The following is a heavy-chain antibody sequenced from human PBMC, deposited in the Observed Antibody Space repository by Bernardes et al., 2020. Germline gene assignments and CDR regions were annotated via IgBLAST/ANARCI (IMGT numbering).Heavy chain of an antibody. V-gene: IGHV3-23*01. D-gene: IGHD3-10*01. CDR2: ISGSGGST. CDR3: AKDLRYYGSGSYSGNYYYYGMDV. Sequence: GGSLRLSCAASGFTFSSYAMSWVRQAPGKGLEWVSAISGSGGSTYYADSVKGRFTISRDNSKNTLYLQMNSLRAEDTAVYYCAKDLRYYGSGSYSGNYYYYGMDVWGKGTTVTVSS. CDR1: GFTFSSYA. J-gene: IGHJ6*04.